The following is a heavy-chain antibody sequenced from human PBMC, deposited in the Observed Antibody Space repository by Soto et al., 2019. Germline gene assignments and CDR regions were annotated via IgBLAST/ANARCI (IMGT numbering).Heavy chain of an antibody. CDR1: GFTFSSYA. V-gene: IGHV3-23*01. Sequence: GGSLRLSCAASGFTFSSYAMSWVRQAPGKGLEWVSGITGGGGFTNYADPVKGRFTISRDNSWNTLYLQLNSLRAEDTAVYYCAKLLAAAASWDAFDIWGQGTMVTVSS. CDR2: ITGGGGFT. D-gene: IGHD6-25*01. J-gene: IGHJ3*02. CDR3: AKLLAAAASWDAFDI.